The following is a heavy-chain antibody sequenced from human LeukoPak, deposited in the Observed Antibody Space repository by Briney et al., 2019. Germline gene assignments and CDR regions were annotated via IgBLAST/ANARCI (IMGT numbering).Heavy chain of an antibody. CDR3: ARVYSTNYYGSGDRPFLFDY. Sequence: SVKVSCKASGGTFSSYAISWVRQAPGQGLEWMGGIIPIFGTANYAQKFQGRVTITADKSTSTAYMELSSLRSEDTAVYYCARVYSTNYYGSGDRPFLFDYWGQGTVVTVSS. CDR2: IIPIFGTA. D-gene: IGHD3-10*01. V-gene: IGHV1-69*06. J-gene: IGHJ4*02. CDR1: GGTFSSYA.